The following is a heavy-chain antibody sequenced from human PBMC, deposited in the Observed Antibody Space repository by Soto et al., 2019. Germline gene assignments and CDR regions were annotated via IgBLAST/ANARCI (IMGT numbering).Heavy chain of an antibody. J-gene: IGHJ4*02. CDR2: IYPSDSDT. D-gene: IGHD3-3*01. V-gene: IGHV5-51*01. CDR3: ERGGVSTRTFDY. Sequence: ESLKISCKGSGYNFAGYWIAWVRHMPGKGLELMGIIYPSDSDTRYRPSFQGQVTISADKSISSAYLQWSSLRASDTAMYYCERGGVSTRTFDYWGQGTPVTVSS. CDR1: GYNFAGYW.